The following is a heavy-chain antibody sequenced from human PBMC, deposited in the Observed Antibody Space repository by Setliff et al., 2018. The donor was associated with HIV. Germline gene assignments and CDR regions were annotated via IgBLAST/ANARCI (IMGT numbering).Heavy chain of an antibody. CDR3: ARGGDWDYNYYMDV. D-gene: IGHD3-16*01. CDR1: GDSVSSNTAA. J-gene: IGHJ6*03. Sequence: SQTLSLTCAISGDSVSSNTAAWNWIRQSPSRGLEWLGRTYYRSKWSNDYAVSVKSRITINPDTSKNQVSLQLNSVTPEDTAVYFCARGGDWDYNYYMDVWDKGTTVTVSS. CDR2: TYYRSKWSN. V-gene: IGHV6-1*01.